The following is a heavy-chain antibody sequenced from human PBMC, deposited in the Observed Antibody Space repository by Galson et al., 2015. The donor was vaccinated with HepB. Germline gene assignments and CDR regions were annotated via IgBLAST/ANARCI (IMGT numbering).Heavy chain of an antibody. V-gene: IGHV1-46*01. CDR1: GYTFTSYY. D-gene: IGHD3-3*01. CDR3: ARDQGTIFGGFDY. CDR2: INPSGGST. Sequence: SVKVSCKASGYTFTSYYMHWVRQAPGQGLEWMGIINPSGGSTSYAQKFQGRVTMTRDTSTSTVYVELSSLRSEDTAVYYCARDQGTIFGGFDYWGQGTLVTVSS. J-gene: IGHJ4*02.